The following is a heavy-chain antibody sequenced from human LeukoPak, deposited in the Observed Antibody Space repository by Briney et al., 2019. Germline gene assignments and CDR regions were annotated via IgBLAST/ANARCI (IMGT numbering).Heavy chain of an antibody. J-gene: IGHJ4*02. Sequence: SVKVSCKASGGTFSSYAISWVRQAPGQGLEWMGRIIPIFGAANYAQKFQGRVTITTDESTSTAYMELSSLRSEDTAVYYCARDRDGYSYGYEIDYWGQGTLVTVSS. CDR3: ARDRDGYSYGYEIDY. D-gene: IGHD5-18*01. CDR2: IIPIFGAA. V-gene: IGHV1-69*05. CDR1: GGTFSSYA.